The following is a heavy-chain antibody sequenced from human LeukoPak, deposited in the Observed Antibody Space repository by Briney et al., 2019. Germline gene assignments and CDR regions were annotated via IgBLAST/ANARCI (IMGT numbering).Heavy chain of an antibody. J-gene: IGHJ6*03. CDR2: ISAYNGNT. CDR3: ARVVFHNPLARAPYYYYMDV. V-gene: IGHV1-18*01. CDR1: GYTFTSYG. Sequence: HWASVKVSCKASGYTFTSYGISWVRQAPGQGLEWMGWISAYNGNTNYAQKLQGRVTMTTDTSTSTAYMELRSLRSDDTAVYYCARVVFHNPLARAPYYYYMDVWGKGTTVTVSS. D-gene: IGHD1-14*01.